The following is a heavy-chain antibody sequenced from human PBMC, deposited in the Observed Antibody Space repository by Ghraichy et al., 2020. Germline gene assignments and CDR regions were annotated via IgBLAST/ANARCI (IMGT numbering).Heavy chain of an antibody. CDR1: GGSVSSGSYY. D-gene: IGHD3-3*01. V-gene: IGHV4-61*01. J-gene: IGHJ6*02. CDR2: IYYSGST. CDR3: ARDLGNDFWSGYPTSGMDV. Sequence: SETLSLTCTVSGGSVSSGSYYWSWIRQPPGKGLEWIVYIYYSGSTNYNPSLKSRVTISVDTSKNQFSLKLSSVTAADTAVYYCARDLGNDFWSGYPTSGMDVWGQGTTVTVSS.